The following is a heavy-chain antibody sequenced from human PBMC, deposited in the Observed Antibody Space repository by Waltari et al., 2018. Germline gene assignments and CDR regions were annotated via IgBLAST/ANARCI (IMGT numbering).Heavy chain of an antibody. V-gene: IGHV4-59*01. D-gene: IGHD1-26*01. Sequence: GQLQESGPGLVKPSETLSLTCTVSGGSISSYYWSWIRQPPGKGLEWIGYIFYTGSTNYNPSLKSRVTISVDTSKNQFSLKLSSVNAADTAVYYCARVSVGAFDYWGQGILVTVSS. J-gene: IGHJ4*02. CDR2: IFYTGST. CDR1: GGSISSYY. CDR3: ARVSVGAFDY.